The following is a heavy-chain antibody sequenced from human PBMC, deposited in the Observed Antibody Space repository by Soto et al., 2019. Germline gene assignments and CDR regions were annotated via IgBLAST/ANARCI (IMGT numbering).Heavy chain of an antibody. Sequence: SETLSLTCTVSGGSISSYYWSWIRQPPGKGLEWIGYIYYSGSTNYNPSLKSRVTISVDTSKNQFSLKLSSVTAADTAVYYCARGVVGATSGSSDYWGQGTLVTVSS. D-gene: IGHD1-26*01. CDR2: IYYSGST. V-gene: IGHV4-59*01. J-gene: IGHJ4*02. CDR1: GGSISSYY. CDR3: ARGVVGATSGSSDY.